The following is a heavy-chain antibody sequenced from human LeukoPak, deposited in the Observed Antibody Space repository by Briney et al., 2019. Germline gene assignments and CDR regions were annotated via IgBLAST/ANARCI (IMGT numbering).Heavy chain of an antibody. CDR3: VRGSYRSGWYGVNY. V-gene: IGHV1-2*02. Sequence: ASVKVSCKASGYTFTGYYMHWVRQAPGQGLEWMGWINPNSGGTNYAQEFQGRVTMTRDTSISTAYMELSRLRSDDTAVYYCVRGSYRSGWYGVNYWGQGSLVTVSS. CDR2: INPNSGGT. D-gene: IGHD6-19*01. CDR1: GYTFTGYY. J-gene: IGHJ4*02.